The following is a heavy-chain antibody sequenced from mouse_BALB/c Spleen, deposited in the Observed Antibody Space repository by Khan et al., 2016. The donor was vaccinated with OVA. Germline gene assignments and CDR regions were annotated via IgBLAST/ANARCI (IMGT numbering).Heavy chain of an antibody. Sequence: QVRLQQSGPELVKPGASVKMSCKASGYTFTDYDIRWVKQRTGQGLEWIGEIYPGSGSTFYNEKFKGKATLTADKSSNTAYMQLSSLTSEDSAVYFCAKIFYGNSYARDYWGQGTAVTGSS. V-gene: IGHV1-77*01. J-gene: IGHJ4*01. D-gene: IGHD2-1*01. CDR2: IYPGSGST. CDR3: AKIFYGNSYARDY. CDR1: GYTFTDYD.